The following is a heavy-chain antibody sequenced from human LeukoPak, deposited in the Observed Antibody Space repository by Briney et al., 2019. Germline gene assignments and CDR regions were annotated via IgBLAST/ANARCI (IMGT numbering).Heavy chain of an antibody. CDR1: GYTFTGYY. CDR2: INPNSGGT. V-gene: IGHV1-2*06. CDR3: ARDRNPYYDGSGYGYC. D-gene: IGHD3-22*01. Sequence: ASVKVSCKASGYTFTGYYMHWVRQAPGQGLEWMGRINPNSGGTNYAQKLRGRVTMTTDTSTSTAYMELRSLRSDDTAIYYCARDRNPYYDGSGYGYCWGQGTLVTVSS. J-gene: IGHJ4*02.